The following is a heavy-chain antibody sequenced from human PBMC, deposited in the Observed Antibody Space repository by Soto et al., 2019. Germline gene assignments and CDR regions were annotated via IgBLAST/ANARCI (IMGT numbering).Heavy chain of an antibody. CDR1: GFTFSSYA. CDR2: ISYDGSNK. V-gene: IGHV3-30-3*01. CDR3: ARGDIVATLKAYYYYGMDV. D-gene: IGHD5-12*01. Sequence: GGSLRLSCAASGFTFSSYAMHWVRQAPGKGLEWVAVISYDGSNKYYADSVKGRFTISRDNSKNTLYLQMNSLRAGDTAVYYCARGDIVATLKAYYYYGMDVWGQGTTVTVSS. J-gene: IGHJ6*02.